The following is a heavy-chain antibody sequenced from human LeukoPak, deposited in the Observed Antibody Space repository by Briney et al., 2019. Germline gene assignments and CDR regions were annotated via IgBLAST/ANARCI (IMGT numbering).Heavy chain of an antibody. J-gene: IGHJ3*02. CDR2: IGTAGDT. CDR1: GFTFSSYD. CDR3: ARVNADSAFDI. V-gene: IGHV3-13*01. Sequence: GGCLRLSCAASGFTFSSYDMHWVRQATGKGLEWVSAIGTAGDTYYPGSVKGRFTISRENAKNSLYLQMNSLRAGDTAVYYCARVNADSAFDIWGQGTMVTVSS.